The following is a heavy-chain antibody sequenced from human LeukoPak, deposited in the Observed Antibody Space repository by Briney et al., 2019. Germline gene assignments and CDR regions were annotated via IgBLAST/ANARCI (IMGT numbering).Heavy chain of an antibody. J-gene: IGHJ4*02. Sequence: GGSLRLSCAASGFTVSSNYMSWVRQAPGKGLEWVSVIYSGGSTYYADSVKGQFTISRDNSKDTLYLQMNSLRAEDTAVYYCAKASTGNNYGPYNWGRGTLVTVSS. D-gene: IGHD5-18*01. CDR2: IYSGGST. CDR1: GFTVSSNY. CDR3: AKASTGNNYGPYN. V-gene: IGHV3-53*01.